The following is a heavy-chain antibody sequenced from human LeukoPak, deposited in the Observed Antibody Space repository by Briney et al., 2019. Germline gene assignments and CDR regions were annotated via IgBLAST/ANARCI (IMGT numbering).Heavy chain of an antibody. CDR2: INHSGST. CDR1: GGSFSGYY. CDR3: ARWVGCSSTSCYAIFDY. Sequence: SETLSLTCAVYGGSFSGYYWSWIRQPPGKGLEWIGEINHSGSTNYNPSLKSRVTISVDTSKNQFSLKLSSVTAADTAVYYCARWVGCSSTSCYAIFDYWGQGTLVTVSS. J-gene: IGHJ4*02. D-gene: IGHD2-2*01. V-gene: IGHV4-34*01.